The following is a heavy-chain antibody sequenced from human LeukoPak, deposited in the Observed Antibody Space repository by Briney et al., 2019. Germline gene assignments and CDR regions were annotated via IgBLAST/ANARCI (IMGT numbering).Heavy chain of an antibody. CDR3: ARQGYCSSTSCYRTSPIDY. D-gene: IGHD2-2*01. V-gene: IGHV4-34*01. Sequence: PSETLSLTCAVYGGSFSGYYWSWIRQPPGKGLEWIGEINHSGSTNYNPSLKSRVTISVDTSKNQFSLKLSSVTAADTAVYYCARQGYCSSTSCYRTSPIDYWGQGTLVTVSS. CDR2: INHSGST. CDR1: GGSFSGYY. J-gene: IGHJ4*02.